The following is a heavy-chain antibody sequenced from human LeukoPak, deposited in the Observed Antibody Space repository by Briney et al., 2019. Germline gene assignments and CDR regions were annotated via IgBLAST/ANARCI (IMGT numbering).Heavy chain of an antibody. Sequence: ASVKVSCKASGYTFTSYDINWVRQATGQGLEWIGWMNPNSGNTGYAQKFQGRVTITRNTSISTAYMELSSLRSEDTAVYYCAAVPGYRGYYYYYMDVWGKGTTVTVSS. J-gene: IGHJ6*03. V-gene: IGHV1-8*03. CDR3: AAVPGYRGYYYYYMDV. CDR1: GYTFTSYD. CDR2: MNPNSGNT. D-gene: IGHD2-15*01.